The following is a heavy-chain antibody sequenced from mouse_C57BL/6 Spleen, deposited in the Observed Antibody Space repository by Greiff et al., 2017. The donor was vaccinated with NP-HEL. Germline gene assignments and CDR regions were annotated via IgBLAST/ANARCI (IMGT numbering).Heavy chain of an antibody. CDR3: ATRYGSEYAMDY. Sequence: VKVVESGPGLVAPSQSLSITCTVSGFSLTSYGVDWVRQSPGKGLEWLGVIWGVGSTNYNSALKSRLSISKDNSKSQVFLKMNSLQTDDTAMYYCATRYGSEYAMDYWGQGTSVTVSS. CDR2: IWGVGST. CDR1: GFSLTSYG. D-gene: IGHD1-1*01. J-gene: IGHJ4*01. V-gene: IGHV2-6*01.